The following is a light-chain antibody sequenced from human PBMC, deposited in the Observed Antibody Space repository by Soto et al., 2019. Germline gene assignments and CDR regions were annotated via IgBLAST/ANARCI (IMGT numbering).Light chain of an antibody. V-gene: IGKV1-5*01. J-gene: IGKJ5*01. CDR3: QQLHDYPIT. CDR2: DVS. CDR1: QSVTTW. Sequence: EIPMTPSPSTLSAYVGDSATIPCRASQSVTTWLAWYQQGPGQAPKLLIYDVSSLPSGVPSRFSGSGSGTDFTLTISSLQPEDFATYYCQQLHDYPITFGQGTRLENK.